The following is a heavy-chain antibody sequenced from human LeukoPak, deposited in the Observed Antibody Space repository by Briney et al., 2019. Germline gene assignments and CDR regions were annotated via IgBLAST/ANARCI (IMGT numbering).Heavy chain of an antibody. J-gene: IGHJ3*02. V-gene: IGHV3-48*01. CDR3: AREDYSSSPNAFDI. CDR2: ISSSSSSI. D-gene: IGHD6-6*01. Sequence: GGSLRLSCAASGFTFSSYGMHWVRQAPGKGLEWVSYISSSSSSIYYADSVKGRFTISRDNAKNSLYLQMNSLRAEDTAVYYCAREDYSSSPNAFDIWGQGTMVTVSS. CDR1: GFTFSSYG.